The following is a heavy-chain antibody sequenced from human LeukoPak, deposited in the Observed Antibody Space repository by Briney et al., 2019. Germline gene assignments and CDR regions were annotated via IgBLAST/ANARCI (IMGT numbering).Heavy chain of an antibody. D-gene: IGHD2-2*01. Sequence: SQTLSLTCTVSGGSISSGDYYWSWTRQPPGKGLEWIGYIYYSGTTYCNPSLKSRVTILVDTSKNQFSLKLSSVTAADTAVYYCARFVVVPAAMRSFDYWGQGSLVTVSS. CDR2: IYYSGTT. CDR1: GGSISSGDYY. CDR3: ARFVVVPAAMRSFDY. J-gene: IGHJ4*02. V-gene: IGHV4-30-4*01.